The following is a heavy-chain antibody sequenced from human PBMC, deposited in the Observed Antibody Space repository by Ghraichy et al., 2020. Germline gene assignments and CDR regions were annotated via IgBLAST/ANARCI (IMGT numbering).Heavy chain of an antibody. CDR3: VSSAYDYGSGSYRLGYFQH. Sequence: GESLNISCSASGFTFSSYAMHWVRQAPGKGLEYLSAITSNGGSTYYADSVKGRFTISRDNSKNTLYLQMSSLRAEDTAVYYCVSSAYDYGSGSYRLGYFQHLGEGTLVTYSS. CDR2: ITSNGGST. J-gene: IGHJ1*01. V-gene: IGHV3-64D*06. CDR1: GFTFSSYA. D-gene: IGHD3-10*01.